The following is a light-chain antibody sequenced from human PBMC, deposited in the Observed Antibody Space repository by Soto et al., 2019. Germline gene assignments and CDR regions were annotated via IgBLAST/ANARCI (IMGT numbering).Light chain of an antibody. V-gene: IGLV3-21*02. CDR1: NIGTKG. CDR3: QVWDSNSDVV. Sequence: SYEPTQPPSVSVAPGQTARITCGGDNIGTKGVHWYQQRPGQAPVLVVYDDNDRPSGSPERFSGSNSGNTATLTISRVEAGDGADYYCQVWDSNSDVVFGGGTKVTVL. J-gene: IGLJ2*01. CDR2: DDN.